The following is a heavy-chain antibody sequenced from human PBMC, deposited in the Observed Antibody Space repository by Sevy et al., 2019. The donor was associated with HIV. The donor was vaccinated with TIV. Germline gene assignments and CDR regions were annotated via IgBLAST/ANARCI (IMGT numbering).Heavy chain of an antibody. CDR3: ARMYYYDSSGSYFDY. CDR1: GYTFTGYY. J-gene: IGHJ4*02. CDR2: INPNSGGT. D-gene: IGHD3-22*01. V-gene: IGHV1-2*02. Sequence: ASVKVSCKASGYTFTGYYMHWVRQAPGQGLEWMGWINPNSGGTNYVQKFQGRVTMTRDTSISTAYMELSRLRSDDTAVYYCARMYYYDSSGSYFDYWGQGTLVTVSS.